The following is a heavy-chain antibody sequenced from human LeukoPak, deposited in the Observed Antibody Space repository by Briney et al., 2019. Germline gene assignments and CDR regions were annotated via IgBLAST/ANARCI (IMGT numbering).Heavy chain of an antibody. D-gene: IGHD7-27*01. CDR1: GFTFSGYS. Sequence: GGSLRLSCVVSGFTFSGYSMNWVRQAPGKGLEWISYISGSDNTIFYTDAMKGRFTVSRDNAKNSLYLQMDSLRDGDTAVYYCTRGRPGHYYDYWGQGTLVTVSS. CDR3: TRGRPGHYYDY. V-gene: IGHV3-48*02. CDR2: ISGSDNTI. J-gene: IGHJ4*02.